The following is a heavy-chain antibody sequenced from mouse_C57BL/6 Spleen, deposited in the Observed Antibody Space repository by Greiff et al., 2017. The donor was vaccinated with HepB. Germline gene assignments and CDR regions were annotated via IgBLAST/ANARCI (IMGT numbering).Heavy chain of an antibody. CDR1: GYSFTNYL. CDR3: ARSGTTGAWFAY. Sequence: QVQLQQSGAELVRPGTSVKVSCKASGYSFTNYLIEWVKQRPGQGLEWIGVINPGSGGTNYNEKFKGKATLTADKSSSTAYMQLSSLTSEDSAVYFCARSGTTGAWFAYWGQGTLVTVSA. V-gene: IGHV1-54*01. D-gene: IGHD1-1*01. CDR2: INPGSGGT. J-gene: IGHJ3*01.